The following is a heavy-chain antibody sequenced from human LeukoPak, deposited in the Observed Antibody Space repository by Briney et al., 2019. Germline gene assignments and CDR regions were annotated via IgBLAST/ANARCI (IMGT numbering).Heavy chain of an antibody. D-gene: IGHD3-10*01. Sequence: SETLSLICRVSGVSISSGGNYWGWIRQPPGKTLEWIGSIYSSGSTYYNSSLKSRVIILIDTAKNHFPLNLSSVTAADTAVYYCARSDGYGLVGIWGQGTMVTVSS. J-gene: IGHJ3*02. V-gene: IGHV4-39*06. CDR3: ARSDGYGLVGI. CDR2: IYSSGST. CDR1: GVSISSGGNY.